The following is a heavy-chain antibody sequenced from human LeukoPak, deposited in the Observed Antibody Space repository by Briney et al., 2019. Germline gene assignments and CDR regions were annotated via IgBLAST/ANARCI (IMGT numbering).Heavy chain of an antibody. CDR1: GGSISSYY. CDR2: IYYSGST. Sequence: PSETLSLTCTVSGGSISSYYWSWIRQPPGKGLEWIGYIYYSGSTNYNPSLKSRVTISVDTSKNQFSLELSSVTAADTAVYYCARETRIAQIDYWGQGTLVTVSS. CDR3: ARETRIAQIDY. V-gene: IGHV4-59*01. D-gene: IGHD6-13*01. J-gene: IGHJ4*02.